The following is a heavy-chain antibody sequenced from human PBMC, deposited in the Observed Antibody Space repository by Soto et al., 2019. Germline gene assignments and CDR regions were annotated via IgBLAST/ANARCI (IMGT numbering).Heavy chain of an antibody. J-gene: IGHJ4*02. D-gene: IGHD3-16*01. CDR1: GFTVSTKY. CDR3: ARDRWAADY. Sequence: EVQLVESGGGLVQPGGSLRLSCAASGFTVSTKYMSWVRQAPGKGLERVSVIYSGGSTFYADSVRGRFTISRDNSKNTVNLQMNSLRAEDTAVYYCARDRWAADYWGQGTLVTVSS. V-gene: IGHV3-66*01. CDR2: IYSGGST.